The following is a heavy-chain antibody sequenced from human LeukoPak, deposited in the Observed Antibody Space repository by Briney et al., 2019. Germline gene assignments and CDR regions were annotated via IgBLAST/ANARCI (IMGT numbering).Heavy chain of an antibody. Sequence: GGSLRLSCVASGFTFSSYWMTWVRQAPGKGLEWVANIKQDGSEKYYVDSVKGRFTISRDNAKNSLYLQMNSLRAEDTAVYYCARGRLGSGWSFDYWGQGTLVTVSS. CDR3: ARGRLGSGWSFDY. V-gene: IGHV3-7*04. CDR1: GFTFSSYW. D-gene: IGHD6-19*01. J-gene: IGHJ4*02. CDR2: IKQDGSEK.